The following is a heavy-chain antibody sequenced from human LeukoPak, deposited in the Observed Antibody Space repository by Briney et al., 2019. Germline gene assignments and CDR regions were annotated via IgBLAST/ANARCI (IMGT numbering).Heavy chain of an antibody. CDR1: GCSISSGDYY. J-gene: IGHJ3*02. Sequence: SGTLSLTCTVSGCSISSGDYYWLWIRQPPGKGREWLGYIYYSGSTYYNPSIKSRVTISVDTSKNQFSLKLSSVTAADTAVYYCARRSRLDDRAFDIWGQGTMVTVSS. V-gene: IGHV4-30-4*01. D-gene: IGHD6-25*01. CDR2: IYYSGST. CDR3: ARRSRLDDRAFDI.